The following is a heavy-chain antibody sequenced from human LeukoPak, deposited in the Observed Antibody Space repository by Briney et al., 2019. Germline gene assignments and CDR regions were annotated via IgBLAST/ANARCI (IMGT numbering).Heavy chain of an antibody. V-gene: IGHV3-33*01. D-gene: IGHD3-10*01. Sequence: GRSLRLSCAASGFTFSSYSMHWVRKARGKGLEWVTVIWYDGSNKYYADSVKGRFTISRDNSKNTLYLQMDSLRAEDTAVYYCARDPSDYYGSGRRRTDNWFDPWGQGTLVTVSS. CDR1: GFTFSSYS. CDR3: ARDPSDYYGSGRRRTDNWFDP. CDR2: IWYDGSNK. J-gene: IGHJ5*02.